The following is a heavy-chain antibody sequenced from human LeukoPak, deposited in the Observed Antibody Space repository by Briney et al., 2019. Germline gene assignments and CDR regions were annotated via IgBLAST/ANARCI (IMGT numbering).Heavy chain of an antibody. CDR1: GFTFSSYA. J-gene: IGHJ4*02. V-gene: IGHV3-23*01. CDR2: VSPSGGRT. Sequence: PGGSLRLSCAASGFTFSSYAMSWVRQSPGRGLEWVAGVSPSGGRTLYADSVEGRFTISRDNSNDIVYLQLSSLRAEDSALYYCAKVRGVYCSSPACYYYDSWGQGTPVTVSS. CDR3: AKVRGVYCSSPACYYYDS. D-gene: IGHD2-2*01.